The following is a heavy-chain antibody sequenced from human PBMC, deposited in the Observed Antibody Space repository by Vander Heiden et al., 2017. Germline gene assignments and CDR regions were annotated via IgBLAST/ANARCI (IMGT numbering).Heavy chain of an antibody. CDR2: ISWHSANI. J-gene: IGHJ4*02. V-gene: IGHV3-9*01. CDR3: AKDRATGQQRGGRIDY. D-gene: IGHD6-13*01. Sequence: EVQLVESGGGLVQPGRSLRLSCVASGFNFDDYACHGVRQAPGKGLEWVAGISWHSANIDYADSVKGRFTISRDNAKNSLFLQMNSLKSDDTALYYCAKDRATGQQRGGRIDYWGQGTVVTVSS. CDR1: GFNFDDYA.